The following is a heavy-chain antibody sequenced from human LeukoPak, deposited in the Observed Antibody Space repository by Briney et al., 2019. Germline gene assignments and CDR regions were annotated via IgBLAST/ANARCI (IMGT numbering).Heavy chain of an antibody. CDR1: GSSISGFH. CDR2: IYSSETT. D-gene: IGHD5-24*01. Sequence: SETLSLTCSVSGSSISGFHWSWFRQLPEKTLEWIGFIYSSETTSYNPSLRSRVTVSADTSKTHFSLSLESVTAADAAVYYCARCTVQGATICDFWGQGVLVTVSP. J-gene: IGHJ4*02. CDR3: ARCTVQGATICDF. V-gene: IGHV4-59*08.